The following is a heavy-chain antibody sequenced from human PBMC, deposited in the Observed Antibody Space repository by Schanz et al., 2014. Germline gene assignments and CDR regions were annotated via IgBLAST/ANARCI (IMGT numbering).Heavy chain of an antibody. CDR3: AKGDTSGYYPHXXQ. J-gene: IGHJ4*02. CDR1: GFTLTSYG. Sequence: HAHLVESGGGVVQPGGSLRLSCLTSGFTLTSYGMHWVRQAPGKGLEWVAIIWHDGSKTFYTDSVKGRFTISRDNPRNTVFLQMNSLRAEDTXLYYCAKGDTSGYYPHXXQWGQGTLXXVSS. V-gene: IGHV3-30*02. CDR2: IWHDGSKT. D-gene: IGHD3-22*01.